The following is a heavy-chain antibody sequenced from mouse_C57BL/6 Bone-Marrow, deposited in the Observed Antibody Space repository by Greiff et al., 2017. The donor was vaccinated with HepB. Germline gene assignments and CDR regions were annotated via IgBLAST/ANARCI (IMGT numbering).Heavy chain of an antibody. J-gene: IGHJ3*01. CDR3: ASIYYDYDRFAY. V-gene: IGHV5-9*01. D-gene: IGHD2-4*01. Sequence: EVKLVESGGGLVKPGGSLKLSCAASGFTFSSYTMSWVRQTPEKRLEWVATISGGGGNTYYPDSVKGRFTISRDNAKNTLYLQMSSLRSEDTALYYCASIYYDYDRFAYWGQGTLVTVSA. CDR2: ISGGGGNT. CDR1: GFTFSSYT.